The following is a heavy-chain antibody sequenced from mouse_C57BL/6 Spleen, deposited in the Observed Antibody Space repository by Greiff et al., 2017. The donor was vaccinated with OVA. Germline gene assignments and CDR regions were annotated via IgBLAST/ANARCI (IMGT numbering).Heavy chain of an antibody. J-gene: IGHJ3*01. V-gene: IGHV1-26*01. CDR2: INPNNGGS. Sequence: EVQLQQSGPELVKPGASVKISCKASGYTFTDYYMNWVKQSHGKSLEWIGDINPNNGGSSYNQKFKGKATLTVDKSSSTAYMERRSLTSEDSAVYYCARGRRYSSYGFAYWGQGTLVTVSA. CDR1: GYTFTDYY. D-gene: IGHD1-1*01. CDR3: ARGRRYSSYGFAY.